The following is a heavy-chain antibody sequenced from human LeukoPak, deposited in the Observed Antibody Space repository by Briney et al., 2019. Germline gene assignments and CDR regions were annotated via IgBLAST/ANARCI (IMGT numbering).Heavy chain of an antibody. CDR1: GITFNSYA. CDR3: ARGSSSGYSLSDY. V-gene: IGHV3-30-3*01. Sequence: GGFLRLSCAASGITFNSYAMYWVRQAPGKGLEWVAVISFDGSNKYYADSVKGRFTISRDNAKNSLYLQMNSLRAEDTAVYYCARGSSSGYSLSDYWGQGTLVTVSS. J-gene: IGHJ4*02. CDR2: ISFDGSNK. D-gene: IGHD3-22*01.